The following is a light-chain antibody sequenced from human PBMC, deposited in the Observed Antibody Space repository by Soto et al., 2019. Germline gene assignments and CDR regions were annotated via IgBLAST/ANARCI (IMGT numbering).Light chain of an antibody. CDR1: SSDVGGYNF. V-gene: IGLV2-8*01. CDR2: EVN. J-gene: IGLJ1*01. Sequence: QSALTQPPSASGSPGQSVTISCTGTSSDVGGYNFVSWYQHHPGKAPKLIIYEVNKRPSGVPNRFSGSKSGNTASLTVSGLQAVDEADYYCNSYAGSNIYVFGTGTKLT. CDR3: NSYAGSNIYV.